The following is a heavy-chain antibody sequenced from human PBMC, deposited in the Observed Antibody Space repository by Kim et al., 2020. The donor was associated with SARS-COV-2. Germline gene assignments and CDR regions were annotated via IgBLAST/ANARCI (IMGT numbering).Heavy chain of an antibody. CDR2: IYYSGST. CDR1: GGSISSGDYY. D-gene: IGHD3-10*01. CDR3: ARANNYYGSGSYYF. V-gene: IGHV4-30-4*01. J-gene: IGHJ4*02. Sequence: SETLSLTCTVSGGSISSGDYYWSWIRQPPGKGLEWIGYIYYSGSTYYNPSLKSRVTISVDTSKNQFSLKLSSVTAAYTAVYYCARANNYYGSGSYYFWGQGTLVTVSS.